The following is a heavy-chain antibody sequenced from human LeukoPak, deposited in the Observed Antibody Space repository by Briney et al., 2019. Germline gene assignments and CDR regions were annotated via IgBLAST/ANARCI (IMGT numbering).Heavy chain of an antibody. V-gene: IGHV4-38-2*02. CDR1: GCSISSDHY. J-gene: IGHJ4*02. CDR3: ARGGDSGAGSYLRGGDY. CDR2: IYHSGST. Sequence: SETLSLTCTVSGCSISSDHYWGWIRQPPGKGLEWIGSIYHSGSTSYNPSLKSRVTISVDTSKNQFSLKLSSVTAADTAVYYCARGGDSGAGSYLRGGDYWGQGTLVTVSS. D-gene: IGHD3-10*01.